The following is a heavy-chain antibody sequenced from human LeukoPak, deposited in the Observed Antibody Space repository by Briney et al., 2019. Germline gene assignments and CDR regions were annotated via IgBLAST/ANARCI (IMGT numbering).Heavy chain of an antibody. CDR2: TYYRSTWYN. Sequence: SQTLSLTCAISGDSVSSNSVTWNWIRQSPSRGLEWLGRTYYRSTWYNDYAVSVRGRITVNPDTSKNQFSLHLNSVTPEDTAVYYCAKDAVAAADWFDPWGQGTLVTVSS. V-gene: IGHV6-1*01. CDR1: GDSVSSNSVT. D-gene: IGHD6-13*01. CDR3: AKDAVAAADWFDP. J-gene: IGHJ5*02.